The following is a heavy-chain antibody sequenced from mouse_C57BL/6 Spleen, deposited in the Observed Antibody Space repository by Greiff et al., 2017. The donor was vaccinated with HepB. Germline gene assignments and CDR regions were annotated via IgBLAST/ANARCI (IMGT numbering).Heavy chain of an antibody. J-gene: IGHJ2*01. V-gene: IGHV1-26*01. CDR3: ASKGLSRAY. CDR2: INPNNGGT. D-gene: IGHD6-5*01. Sequence: EVQLQQSGPELVKPGASVKISCKASGYTFTDYYMNWVKQSHGKSLEWIGDINPNNGGTSYNQKFKGKATLTVDKSSSTAYMELRSLTSEDSAVYYCASKGLSRAYWGQGTTLTVSS. CDR1: GYTFTDYY.